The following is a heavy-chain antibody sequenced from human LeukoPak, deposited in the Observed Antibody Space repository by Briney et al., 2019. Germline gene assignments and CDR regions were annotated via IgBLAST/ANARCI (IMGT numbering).Heavy chain of an antibody. V-gene: IGHV3-23*01. CDR1: GFTFSTYA. D-gene: IGHD5-18*01. J-gene: IGHJ4*02. CDR3: AKGTTGMAPRGYFDD. CDR2: SSGSDGST. Sequence: GGSLRLSCAVSGFTFSTYAMSWVRQAPGKGLEWVSSSSGSDGSTYYADSVKGRFTISRDNSKNTLYLQMNSLRAEDTAVYYCAKGTTGMAPRGYFDDWGQGTLVTVSS.